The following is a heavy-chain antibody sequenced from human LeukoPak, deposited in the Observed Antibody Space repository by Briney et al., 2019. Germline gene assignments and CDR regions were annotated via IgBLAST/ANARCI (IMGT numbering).Heavy chain of an antibody. CDR1: GFTFNSYW. CDR3: ARDYFGYSGYDP. J-gene: IGHJ5*02. Sequence: PGGSLRLSCAASGFTFNSYWMHWVRQAPGKGLVWVSRINSDGSGTSDADFVKGRFTISRDNSKNTLYLQMNSLRAEDTAMYYCARDYFGYSGYDPTGQGTLVTVSS. CDR2: INSDGSGT. V-gene: IGHV3-74*01. D-gene: IGHD5-12*01.